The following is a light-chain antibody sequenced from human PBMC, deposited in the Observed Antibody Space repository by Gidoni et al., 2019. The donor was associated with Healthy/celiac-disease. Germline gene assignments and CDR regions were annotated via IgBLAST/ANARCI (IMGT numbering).Light chain of an antibody. CDR1: QSVSSY. CDR3: QQRSNWPS. J-gene: IGKJ3*01. CDR2: DAS. Sequence: ETVLTQYPATLSLSPGERATLSCRASQSVSSYLAWYQQKPGQAPRLLIYDASNRATGIPARFSGSGSGTDFTLTISSLEPEDFAVYYCQQRSNWPSFGPGTKVDIK. V-gene: IGKV3-11*01.